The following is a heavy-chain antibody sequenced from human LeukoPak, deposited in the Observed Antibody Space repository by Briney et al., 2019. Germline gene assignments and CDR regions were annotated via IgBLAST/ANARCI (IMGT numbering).Heavy chain of an antibody. Sequence: GGSLRLSCAASGFSFSDYSFNWVRQSPGKGLEWVSSISNSSSHKFRYYSDSVKGRSTISRDNANYSLYLQINSLRVEDTAVYYCVRDGVMGRYIYHYMDVWGKGTTITVSS. CDR2: ISNSSSHKFR. CDR3: VRDGVMGRYIYHYMDV. J-gene: IGHJ6*03. CDR1: GFSFSDYS. V-gene: IGHV3-21*01. D-gene: IGHD1-26*01.